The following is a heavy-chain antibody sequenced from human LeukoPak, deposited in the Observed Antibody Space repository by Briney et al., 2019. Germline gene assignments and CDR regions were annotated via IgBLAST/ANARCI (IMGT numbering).Heavy chain of an antibody. Sequence: ASVKVSCKASGYTFTDYYMHWVRQAPGQGLEWMGWSNPNSGGTQYAQKFQGRVTMTRDTSITTAYMELNSLTFDDTAVYYCARVKGGFGELSSFDYWGQGTLVTVSS. V-gene: IGHV1-2*02. CDR1: GYTFTDYY. D-gene: IGHD3-10*01. CDR3: ARVKGGFGELSSFDY. J-gene: IGHJ4*02. CDR2: SNPNSGGT.